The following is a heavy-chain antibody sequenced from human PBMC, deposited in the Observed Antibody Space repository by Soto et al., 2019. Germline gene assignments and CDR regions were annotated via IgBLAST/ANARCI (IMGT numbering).Heavy chain of an antibody. J-gene: IGHJ6*02. D-gene: IGHD6-13*01. Sequence: ASVKVSCKASGYTFTSYGISWVRQAPGQGLEWMGWISAYNGNTNYAQKLQGRVTMTTDTSTSTAYMELRSLRAEDTAVYYCARDSRIAAAGTYYYGMDVWGQGTTVTVSS. CDR1: GYTFTSYG. V-gene: IGHV1-18*04. CDR2: ISAYNGNT. CDR3: ARDSRIAAAGTYYYGMDV.